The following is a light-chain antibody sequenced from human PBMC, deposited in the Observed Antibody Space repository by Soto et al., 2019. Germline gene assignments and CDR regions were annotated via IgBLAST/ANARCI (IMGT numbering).Light chain of an antibody. V-gene: IGKV1-17*01. Sequence: DIQMTQSPSSLSASVGDRVTITCRASQGIGNDLGWYQQKPGKAPNRLIYGASSLQGGVPSRFSGSGSGTEFTLTLSSLQPEDFATYYCLHHSGHLPLTFGGGTKVEIK. CDR2: GAS. J-gene: IGKJ4*01. CDR1: QGIGND. CDR3: LHHSGHLPLT.